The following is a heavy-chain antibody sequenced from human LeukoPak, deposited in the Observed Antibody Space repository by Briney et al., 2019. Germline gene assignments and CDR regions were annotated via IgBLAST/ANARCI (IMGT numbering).Heavy chain of an antibody. CDR2: ISVSGGST. J-gene: IGHJ6*02. CDR3: TRDQWEPLFNYHYGMDV. CDR1: GFTISRNA. D-gene: IGHD1-26*01. V-gene: IGHV3-23*01. Sequence: GGSLRLSCAVSGFTISRNAMIWVRQAPGKGLEWVSAISVSGGSTYYADSVKGRFTISRDNSKNTVYLQMNSLKTEDTAVYYCTRDQWEPLFNYHYGMDVWGQGTTVTVSS.